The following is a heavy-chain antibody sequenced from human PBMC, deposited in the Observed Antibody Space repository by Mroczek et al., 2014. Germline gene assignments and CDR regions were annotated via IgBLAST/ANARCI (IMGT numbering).Heavy chain of an antibody. J-gene: IGHJ4*02. V-gene: IGHV4-34*01. D-gene: IGHD5-12*01. CDR1: GGSFSGYY. Sequence: QVQLQQWGAGLLKPSETLSLTCAVYGGSFSGYYWSWIRQPPGKGLEWIGEINHSGSTNYNPSLKSRVTISVDTSKNQFSLKLSSVTAADTAVYYCARGQHIVATSFDYWGQGTLVTVSS. CDR3: ARGQHIVATSFDY. CDR2: INHSGST.